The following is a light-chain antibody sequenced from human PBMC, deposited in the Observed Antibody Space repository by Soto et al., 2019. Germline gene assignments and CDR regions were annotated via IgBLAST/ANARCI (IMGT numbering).Light chain of an antibody. J-gene: IGKJ1*01. CDR3: QQYNSYSWT. CDR2: DAS. V-gene: IGKV1-5*01. CDR1: QSISSW. Sequence: DIQMTQSPSTLSASVGDRVTITCRASQSISSWLAWYQQKPGKAPKLLIYDASSFESGVPSRFSGSGSGTEFTLTISSLQPDDFATYYCQQYNSYSWTFGQGTTVDIK.